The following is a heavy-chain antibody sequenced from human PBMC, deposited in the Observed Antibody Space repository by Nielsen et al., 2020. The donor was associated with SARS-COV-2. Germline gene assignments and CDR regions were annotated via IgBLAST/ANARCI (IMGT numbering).Heavy chain of an antibody. CDR1: GYSFTSYW. CDR3: ARQQSTRISYYGMDV. V-gene: IGHV5-51*01. Sequence: KVSCKGSGYSFTSYWIGWVRQMPGKGLEWMGIIYPGDSDTRYSPSFQGQVTISADKSISTAYLQWSSLKASDTAMYYCARQQSTRISYYGMDVWGQGTTVTVSS. J-gene: IGHJ6*02. D-gene: IGHD2-15*01. CDR2: IYPGDSDT.